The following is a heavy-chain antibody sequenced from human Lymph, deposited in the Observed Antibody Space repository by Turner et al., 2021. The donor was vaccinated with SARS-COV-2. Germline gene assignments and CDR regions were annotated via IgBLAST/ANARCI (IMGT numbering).Heavy chain of an antibody. Sequence: QVQLVQSGAEVKKPGASVKVSCKASGYTLTELSMHWVRQAPGKGLEWMGGFDPKDGEIIYAQKFQGRVTMTEDTSTDTAYMELSSLRSEDTAVYYCATVLCTGSSCYYYGMDVWGQGTTVTVSS. V-gene: IGHV1-24*01. CDR3: ATVLCTGSSCYYYGMDV. CDR1: GYTLTELS. J-gene: IGHJ6*02. CDR2: FDPKDGEI. D-gene: IGHD2-15*01.